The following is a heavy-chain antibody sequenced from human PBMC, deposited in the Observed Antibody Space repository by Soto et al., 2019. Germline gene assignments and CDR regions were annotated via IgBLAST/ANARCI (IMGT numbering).Heavy chain of an antibody. Sequence: LRLSCAASGFTFGNYGMHWVRQAPGKGLEWVANIHGDGGKIYYVDSVKGRFTISRDNAKRSLYLQMKSLRAEDTAVYYCARDFYGGYTYGPGDYWGQGALVTVSS. V-gene: IGHV3-7*01. CDR2: IHGDGGKI. CDR1: GFTFGNYG. J-gene: IGHJ4*02. D-gene: IGHD5-18*01. CDR3: ARDFYGGYTYGPGDY.